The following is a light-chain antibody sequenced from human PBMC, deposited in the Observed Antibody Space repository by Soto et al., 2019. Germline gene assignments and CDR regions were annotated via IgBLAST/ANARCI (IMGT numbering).Light chain of an antibody. J-gene: IGLJ2*01. CDR1: GSDVGGYNL. CDR3: CSYAGSSTLI. CDR2: EVS. Sequence: QSALTQPASVSGSPGQSITISCTGTGSDVGGYNLVSWYQQYTGKAPKLMIYEVSKRPSGVSNRFSGSKSGNTASLTISGLQAEDEADYYCCSYAGSSTLIFGGGTQLTVL. V-gene: IGLV2-23*02.